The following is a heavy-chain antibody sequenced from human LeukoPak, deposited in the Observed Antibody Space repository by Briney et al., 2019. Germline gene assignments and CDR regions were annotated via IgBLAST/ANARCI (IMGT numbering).Heavy chain of an antibody. D-gene: IGHD6-13*01. J-gene: IGHJ4*02. CDR3: ARAYSSSWHPFGY. CDR2: IYHTGST. Sequence: SETLSLTCTVSGYSISSGYYWAWIRQPPGKGLEWIGNIYHTGSTYYNPSLKSRVTISVDTSKNQFSLKLSSVTAADTAVYYCARAYSSSWHPFGYWGQGTLVTVSS. CDR1: GYSISSGYY. V-gene: IGHV4-38-2*02.